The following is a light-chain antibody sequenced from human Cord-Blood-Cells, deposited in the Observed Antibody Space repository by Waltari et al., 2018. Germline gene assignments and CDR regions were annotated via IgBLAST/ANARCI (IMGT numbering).Light chain of an antibody. Sequence: QSVLTQPPSASGTPGQRDTISCSGSRSNIGSNYVYWYQQLPGTAPKLLIYRNNQRPSGVPDRFSGSKSGTSASLAISGLRSEDEADYYCAAWDDSLSGRVFGGGTKLTVL. J-gene: IGLJ3*02. CDR1: RSNIGSNY. V-gene: IGLV1-47*01. CDR2: RNN. CDR3: AAWDDSLSGRV.